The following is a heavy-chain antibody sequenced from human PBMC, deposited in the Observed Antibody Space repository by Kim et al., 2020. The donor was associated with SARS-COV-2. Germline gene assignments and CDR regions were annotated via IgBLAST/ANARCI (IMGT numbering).Heavy chain of an antibody. V-gene: IGHV3-7*01. CDR3: ARVLGGGVLEGSYPLYYFDY. J-gene: IGHJ4*02. CDR1: GFTFSTYW. CDR2: IKQDGSEK. Sequence: GGSLRLSCATSGFTFSTYWMTWVRQASGKGLEWVANIKQDGSEKYYVDSVKGRFTISRDNAKNSLYLQMNGLRAEDTAVYYCARVLGGGVLEGSYPLYYFDYWGQGTLVTVSS. D-gene: IGHD3-10*01.